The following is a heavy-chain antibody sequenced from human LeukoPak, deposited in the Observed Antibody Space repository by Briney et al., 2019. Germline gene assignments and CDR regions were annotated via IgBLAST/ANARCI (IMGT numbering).Heavy chain of an antibody. CDR2: ISGSGGNT. CDR3: ARGAILYVMYV. CDR1: RFTFSAYS. J-gene: IGHJ6*02. V-gene: IGHV3-23*01. Sequence: GGSLRLSCAASRFTFSAYSMTWVRQAPGKGVERVSAISGSGGNTNYADSVKGRFTISIDNSKNTLYLQMNSLRADDTAAYYCARGAILYVMYVWGQGTTVTVSS. D-gene: IGHD2-21*01.